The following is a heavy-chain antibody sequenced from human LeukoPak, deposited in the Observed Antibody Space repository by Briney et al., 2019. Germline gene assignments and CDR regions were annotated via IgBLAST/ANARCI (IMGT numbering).Heavy chain of an antibody. CDR1: GGTFSSYA. CDR3: ASSSPCSSTSCDREGAFDI. J-gene: IGHJ3*02. Sequence: ASVKVSCKASGGTFSSYAISWVRQAPGQGLEWMGGIIPIFGTANYAQKFQGRVTITADKSTSTAYMELSSLRSEDTAVYYCASSSPCSSTSCDREGAFDIWGQGTMVTVSS. CDR2: IIPIFGTA. V-gene: IGHV1-69*06. D-gene: IGHD2-2*01.